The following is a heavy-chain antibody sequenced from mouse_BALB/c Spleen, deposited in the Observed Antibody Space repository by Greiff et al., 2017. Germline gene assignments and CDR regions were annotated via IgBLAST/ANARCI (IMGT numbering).Heavy chain of an antibody. J-gene: IGHJ4*01. V-gene: IGHV14-4*02. CDR1: GFNIKDYY. CDR3: NYYYDAFYYAMDY. D-gene: IGHD2-4*01. CDR2: IDPENGDT. Sequence: EVQLQQSGAELVRSGASVKLSCTASGFNIKDYYMHWVKQRPEQGLEWIGWIDPENGDTEYAPKFQGKATMTADTSSNTAYLQLSSLTSEDTAVYYCNYYYDAFYYAMDYWGQGTSVTVSS.